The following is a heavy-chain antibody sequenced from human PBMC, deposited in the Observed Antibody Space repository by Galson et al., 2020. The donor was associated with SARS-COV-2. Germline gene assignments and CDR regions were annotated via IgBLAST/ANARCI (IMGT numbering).Heavy chain of an antibody. CDR1: GDSVSTNSAA. J-gene: IGHJ5*02. Sequence: SQTLSLTCGISGDSVSTNSAAWNWIRQSPSRGLEWLGRTYYRSKWNHDYALSLRSRITINPDTSKNQVSLHLNSVTPEDTAVYYCARDLGGYCSSTGCLGPIDLWGQGTLVTVSS. CDR3: ARDLGGYCSSTGCLGPIDL. D-gene: IGHD2-2*01. V-gene: IGHV6-1*01. CDR2: TYYRSKWNH.